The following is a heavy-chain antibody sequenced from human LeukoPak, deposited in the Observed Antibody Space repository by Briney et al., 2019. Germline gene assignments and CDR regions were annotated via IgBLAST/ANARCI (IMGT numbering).Heavy chain of an antibody. J-gene: IGHJ4*02. D-gene: IGHD5-18*01. V-gene: IGHV4-59*04. CDR1: GGSISSYY. Sequence: SETLSLTCTVSGGSISSYYWSWIRQPPGKGLEWIGTIYYSGSTSYNPSLKSRVTTSVDTSKNQFSLKLSSVTAADTAVYYCAGHFNGYSYGPIDYWGQGTLVTVSS. CDR3: AGHFNGYSYGPIDY. CDR2: IYYSGST.